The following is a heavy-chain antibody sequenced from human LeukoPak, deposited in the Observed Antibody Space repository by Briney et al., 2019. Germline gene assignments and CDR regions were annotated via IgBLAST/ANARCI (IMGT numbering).Heavy chain of an antibody. CDR3: ARVRPDSGSYYFDY. D-gene: IGHD1-26*01. Sequence: ASVKVSCKASGYTFTSYGISWVRQAPGQGLEGMGWISAYNGNTNYAQKLQGRVTMTTDTSTSTAYMELRSLRSDDTAVYYCARVRPDSGSYYFDYWGQGTLVTVSS. CDR2: ISAYNGNT. J-gene: IGHJ4*02. V-gene: IGHV1-18*01. CDR1: GYTFTSYG.